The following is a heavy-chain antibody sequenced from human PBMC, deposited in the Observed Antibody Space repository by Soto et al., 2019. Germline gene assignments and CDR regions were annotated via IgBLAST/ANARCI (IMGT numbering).Heavy chain of an antibody. CDR1: GFTFSSYW. CDR3: ARVRIAARTDAFDI. D-gene: IGHD6-6*01. Sequence: EVQLVESGGGLVQPGGSLRLSCAASGFTFSSYWMSWVRQAPGKGLEWVANIKQDGSEKYYVDSVKGRFTISRDNAKNSLYLQMNSLRAEDTAVYYCARVRIAARTDAFDIWGQGTMVTVSS. CDR2: IKQDGSEK. V-gene: IGHV3-7*01. J-gene: IGHJ3*02.